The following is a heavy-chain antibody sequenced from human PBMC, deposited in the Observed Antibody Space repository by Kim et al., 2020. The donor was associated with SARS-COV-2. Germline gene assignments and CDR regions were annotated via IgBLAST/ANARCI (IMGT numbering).Heavy chain of an antibody. D-gene: IGHD6-13*01. CDR1: GYSFTSYW. V-gene: IGHV5-51*01. CDR2: IYPGDSDT. CDR3: ARRGSLQSSWYPGDLYYYCGMDV. Sequence: GESLKISCKGSGYSFTSYWIGWVRQMPGKGLEWMGIIYPGDSDTRYSPSFQGQVTISADKSISTAYLQWSSLKASDTAMYYCARRGSLQSSWYPGDLYYYCGMDVWGQGTTVTVSS. J-gene: IGHJ6*01.